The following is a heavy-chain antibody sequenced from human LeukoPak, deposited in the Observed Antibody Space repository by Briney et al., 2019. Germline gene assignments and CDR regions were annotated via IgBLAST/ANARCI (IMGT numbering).Heavy chain of an antibody. CDR2: IYYSGST. Sequence: SETLSLTCTVSGGSISSSSYYWGWIRQPPGKGLEWIRSIYYSGSTYYNPSLKSRVTISVDTSKNQFSLKLSSMTAADTAVYYCARILSSSWSGRTLNWFDPWGQGTLVTVSS. CDR1: GGSISSSSYY. CDR3: ARILSSSWSGRTLNWFDP. J-gene: IGHJ5*02. D-gene: IGHD6-13*01. V-gene: IGHV4-39*01.